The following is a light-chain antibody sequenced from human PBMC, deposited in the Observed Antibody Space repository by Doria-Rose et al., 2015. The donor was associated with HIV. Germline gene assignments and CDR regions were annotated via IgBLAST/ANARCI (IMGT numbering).Light chain of an antibody. CDR3: QQYSQWPPYT. J-gene: IGKJ2*01. CDR2: RAS. CDR1: QGIGSD. Sequence: EIVMTQSPATLSVSPGERATLSCRASQGIGSDLAWYQQKPGQAPRLLIYRASIRATGIPTRFTGGESGTEFTITISSLQSEDFAVYFCQQYSQWPPYTFGQGTKLEVK. V-gene: IGKV3-15*01.